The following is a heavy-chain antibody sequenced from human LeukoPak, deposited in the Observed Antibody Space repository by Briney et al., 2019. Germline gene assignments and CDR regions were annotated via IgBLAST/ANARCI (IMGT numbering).Heavy chain of an antibody. V-gene: IGHV3-48*02. CDR3: ARVRSGWYDDY. CDR2: IGPTSDIV. Sequence: GGSLRLSCVASGFTFSAYSMSWVRQAPGQGLEWVSFIGPTSDIVFYADSVKGRFTISRDNAKNSLYLQVNSLRDEDTAVYYCARVRSGWYDDYWGQGTLVTVSS. D-gene: IGHD6-19*01. J-gene: IGHJ4*02. CDR1: GFTFSAYS.